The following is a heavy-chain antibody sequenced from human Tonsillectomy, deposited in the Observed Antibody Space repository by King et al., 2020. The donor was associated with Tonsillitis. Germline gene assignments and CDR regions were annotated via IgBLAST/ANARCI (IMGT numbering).Heavy chain of an antibody. V-gene: IGHV3-30*04. J-gene: IGHJ6*02. D-gene: IGHD4-17*01. Sequence: QLQLVQSGGGVVQPGRSLRLSCAASGFTFSRYAMHWVRQAPGKGLEWVADISSDGSNKYYADSVKGRFTISRDNSKNTLHLQMNSLRAEDTGVYYCARRDGALDYYFYGLDVWGQGTTVTVSS. CDR2: ISSDGSNK. CDR3: ARRDGALDYYFYGLDV. CDR1: GFTFSRYA.